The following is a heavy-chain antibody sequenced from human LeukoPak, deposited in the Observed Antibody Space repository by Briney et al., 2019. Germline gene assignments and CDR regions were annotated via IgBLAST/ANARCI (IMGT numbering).Heavy chain of an antibody. J-gene: IGHJ6*04. CDR3: ATSSGSYYNLYYYYGMDV. CDR1: RYTLTELS. Sequence: ASVKVSCKVSRYTLTELSMHWMRQAPGKGLEWMGGFDPEDGETIYAQKFQGRVTMTEDTSTDTAYMELSSLRSEDTAVYYCATSSGSYYNLYYYYGMDVWGKGTTVTVSS. CDR2: FDPEDGET. V-gene: IGHV1-24*01. D-gene: IGHD3-10*01.